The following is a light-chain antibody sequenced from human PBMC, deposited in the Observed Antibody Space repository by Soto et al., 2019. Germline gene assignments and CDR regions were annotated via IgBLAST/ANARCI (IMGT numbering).Light chain of an antibody. Sequence: EIVLTQSPGTLSLSPGERATLSCRASQSVVSSSFFAWYQLKPGQAPRLLIYGASRRATGIPERFSGRGSGTDCTLTINRLEPEDFAVYFCHQYGSSPLTFGGGTKVEIK. J-gene: IGKJ4*01. CDR3: HQYGSSPLT. V-gene: IGKV3-20*01. CDR1: QSVVSSSF. CDR2: GAS.